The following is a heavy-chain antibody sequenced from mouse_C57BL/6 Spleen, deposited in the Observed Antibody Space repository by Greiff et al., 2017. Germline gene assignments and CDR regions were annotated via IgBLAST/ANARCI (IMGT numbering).Heavy chain of an antibody. CDR3: AHYGYDGYFEV. D-gene: IGHD2-2*01. CDR1: GYTFTNYY. V-gene: IGHV1-26*01. Sequence: VPLQQSGPELVKPGASVKISCKASGYTFTNYYMNWVKQSHGKSLEWIGDINPNYGGTSYNQKFKGKATLTVDKSSSTAYMELRSLTSEDSAVYYCAHYGYDGYFEVWGTGTTVTVSS. CDR2: INPNYGGT. J-gene: IGHJ1*03.